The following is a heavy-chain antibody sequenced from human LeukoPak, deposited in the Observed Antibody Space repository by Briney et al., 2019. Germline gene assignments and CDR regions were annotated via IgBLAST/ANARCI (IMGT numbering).Heavy chain of an antibody. V-gene: IGHV3-20*04. CDR3: ARAVAGGYYYHYMDV. CDR1: GFTFDDYG. J-gene: IGHJ6*03. Sequence: GGSLRLSCAASGFTFDDYGMSWVRQAPGKGLEWVSGINWNGGSKGYADSVKGRFTISRDNAKNSLHLQMNSLRAEDTALYYCARAVAGGYYYHYMDVWGKGTTVTISS. CDR2: INWNGGSK. D-gene: IGHD6-19*01.